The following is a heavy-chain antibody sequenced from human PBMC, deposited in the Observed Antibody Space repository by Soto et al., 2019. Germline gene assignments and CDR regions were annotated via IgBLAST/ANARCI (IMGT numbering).Heavy chain of an antibody. V-gene: IGHV3-7*01. CDR2: IKQDGGEK. CDR1: GFTFSTYC. CDR3: AREGGGYTYGYSGEYYYYYYMDV. D-gene: IGHD5-18*01. J-gene: IGHJ6*03. Sequence: QPGGSLRLSCAASGFTFSTYCMTWVRQAPGKGLEWVANIKQDGGEKYYVDSVKGRFTISRDNAKNSLYLQMNSLRAEDTAVYYCAREGGGYTYGYSGEYYYYYYMDVWGKGTTVTVSS.